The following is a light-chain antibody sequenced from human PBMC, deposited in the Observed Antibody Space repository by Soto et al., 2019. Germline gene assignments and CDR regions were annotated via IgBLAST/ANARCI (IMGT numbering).Light chain of an antibody. CDR2: DDS. CDR3: QVWDSSTGV. Sequence: SSELTQPLSVSVALGQTARITCEGNNIGSRNVHWYQQKPGQAPVLVIYDDSNRPSGIPERFSGSNSGNTATLTISRAQAGDEADYYCQVWDSSTGVFGTGTKVTVL. V-gene: IGLV3-9*01. CDR1: NIGSRN. J-gene: IGLJ1*01.